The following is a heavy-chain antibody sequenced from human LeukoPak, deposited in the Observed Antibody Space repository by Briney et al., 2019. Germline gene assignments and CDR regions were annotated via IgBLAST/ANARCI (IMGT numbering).Heavy chain of an antibody. D-gene: IGHD2-2*02. J-gene: IGHJ3*02. V-gene: IGHV3-21*01. CDR1: GFTFSSYS. CDR3: ARVGSSPIPFGI. Sequence: SGGSLRLSCAASGFTFSSYSMNWVRQAPGKGLEWVSSISSSSSYIYYADSVKGRFTISRDNAKNSLYLQMNSLRAEDTAVYYCARVGSSPIPFGIWGQGTMVTVSS. CDR2: ISSSSSYI.